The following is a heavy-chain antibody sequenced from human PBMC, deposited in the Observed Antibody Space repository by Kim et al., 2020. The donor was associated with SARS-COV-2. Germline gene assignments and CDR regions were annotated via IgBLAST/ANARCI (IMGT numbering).Heavy chain of an antibody. V-gene: IGHV3-23*01. Sequence: DSVKGRFTISRDNSKNTLYLQMNSLRAEDTAVYYCAKGVWIQLLYGMDVWGQGTTVTVSS. CDR3: AKGVWIQLLYGMDV. D-gene: IGHD5-18*01. J-gene: IGHJ6*02.